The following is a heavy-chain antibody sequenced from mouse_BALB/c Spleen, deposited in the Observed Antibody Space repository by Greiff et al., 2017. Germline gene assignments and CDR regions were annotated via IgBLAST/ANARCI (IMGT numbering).Heavy chain of an antibody. CDR1: GFSLTSYG. Sequence: VKLMESGPGLVQPSQSLSITCTVSGFSLTSYGVHWVRQSPGKGLEWLGVIWSGGSTDYNAAFISRLSISKDNSKSQVFFKMNSLQADDTAIYYCVRNYESYFDYWGQGTTLTVSS. CDR2: IWSGGST. CDR3: VRNYESYFDY. J-gene: IGHJ2*01. V-gene: IGHV2-2-2*01. D-gene: IGHD1-1*01.